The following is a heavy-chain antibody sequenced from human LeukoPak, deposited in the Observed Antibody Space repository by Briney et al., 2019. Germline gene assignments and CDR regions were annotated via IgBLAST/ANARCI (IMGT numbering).Heavy chain of an antibody. Sequence: GGSLRLSCAASGLTFSSHWMHWVRQAPGKGLVWVSRINSDGTSTNYADSVKGRLTISRDNTKNTLYLQMNSLTVEDTAVYYCARETWSRGGDAFDIWGRGTMVTVSS. CDR1: GLTFSSHW. V-gene: IGHV3-74*01. CDR2: INSDGTST. D-gene: IGHD3-10*01. CDR3: ARETWSRGGDAFDI. J-gene: IGHJ3*02.